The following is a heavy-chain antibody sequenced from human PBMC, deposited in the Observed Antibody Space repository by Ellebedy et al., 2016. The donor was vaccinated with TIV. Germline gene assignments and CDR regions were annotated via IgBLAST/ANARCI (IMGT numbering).Heavy chain of an antibody. Sequence: AASVKVSCKASGYTFTDYFMHWVRQAPGQGLEWVGWINPYTGGTHYAQKFQGRVTMTRDTSISTAYMELSRLTSDDTAVYYCARVTYCNGTSCFDPWGQGTLVTVSS. CDR3: ARVTYCNGTSCFDP. CDR2: INPYTGGT. CDR1: GYTFTDYF. J-gene: IGHJ5*02. V-gene: IGHV1-2*02. D-gene: IGHD2/OR15-2a*01.